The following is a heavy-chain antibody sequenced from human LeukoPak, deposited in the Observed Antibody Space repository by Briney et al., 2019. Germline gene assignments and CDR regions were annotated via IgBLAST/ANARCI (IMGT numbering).Heavy chain of an antibody. CDR3: ARDWDSRNDYFDP. CDR2: TSAHNDDT. Sequence: ASVKVSCKASGYTLTSYGISWVRQAPGQGLEWMGWTSAHNDDTNYAETLQGRLTMTTDISTSTAYMELTSLRSDDTAVYYCARDWDSRNDYFDPWGQGTLVIVSS. J-gene: IGHJ4*02. CDR1: GYTLTSYG. V-gene: IGHV1-18*01. D-gene: IGHD1-1*01.